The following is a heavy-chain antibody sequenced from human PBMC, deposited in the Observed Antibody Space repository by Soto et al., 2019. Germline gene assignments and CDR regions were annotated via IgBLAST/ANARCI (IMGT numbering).Heavy chain of an antibody. CDR3: ARRTGKWLDFDY. CDR2: IYHSGST. D-gene: IGHD3-22*01. Sequence: SETLSLTCAVSGGSISSGGYSWSWIRQPPRKGLEWIGYIYHSGSTYYNPSLKSRVTISVDRSKNQFSLKLSSVTAADTAVYYCARRTGKWLDFDYWGQGTLVTVSS. J-gene: IGHJ4*02. V-gene: IGHV4-30-2*01. CDR1: GGSISSGGYS.